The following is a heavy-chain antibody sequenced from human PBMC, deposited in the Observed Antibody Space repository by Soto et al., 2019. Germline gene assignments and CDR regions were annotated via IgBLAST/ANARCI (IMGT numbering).Heavy chain of an antibody. CDR3: AHRVRRTVFGLVTTTAIYFDF. CDR2: IYWDDDK. D-gene: IGHD3-3*01. Sequence: QITLNESGPTQVKPRQTLTLTCTFSGFSLTTSGVGVGWIRQSPGKAPEWLALIYWDDDKRYSPSLKSRLTITKDTSKNQVVLTMADLDPADPATYYCAHRVRRTVFGLVTTTAIYFDFWGQGTPVAVSS. V-gene: IGHV2-5*02. J-gene: IGHJ4*02. CDR1: GFSLTTSGVG.